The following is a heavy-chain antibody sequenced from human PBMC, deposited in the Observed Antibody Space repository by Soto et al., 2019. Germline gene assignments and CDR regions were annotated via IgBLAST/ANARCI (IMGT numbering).Heavy chain of an antibody. CDR1: GGSISSGGYY. CDR2: IHYSGSI. Sequence: QVQLQESGPGLVKPSQTLSLTCTVSGGSISSGGYYWNWIRQHPGTGLEWIGYIHYSGSIYYNPSLKSRVSRSVDTSKNQFSLKLSSVTAADTAVYCCARSVFPGGRGTRATVSP. CDR3: ARSVFP. J-gene: IGHJ5*02. V-gene: IGHV4-31*03.